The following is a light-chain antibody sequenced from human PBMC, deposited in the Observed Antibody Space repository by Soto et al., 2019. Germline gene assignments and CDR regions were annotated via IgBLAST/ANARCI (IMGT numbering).Light chain of an antibody. CDR3: NSYTSSSTQV. V-gene: IGLV2-14*01. J-gene: IGLJ1*01. CDR1: SSDVGGYNY. CDR2: DVS. Sequence: QSVLTQPASVSGSPGQSITISCTGTSSDVGGYNYVSWYQQHPGKAPKLMIYDVSDRPSGVSNRFSGSKSGNTASLTISGLQAEDEADYYCNSYTSSSTQVFGTGIKLTVL.